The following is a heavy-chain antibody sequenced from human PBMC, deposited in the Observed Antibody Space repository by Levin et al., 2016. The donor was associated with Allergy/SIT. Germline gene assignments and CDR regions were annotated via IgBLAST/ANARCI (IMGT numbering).Heavy chain of an antibody. D-gene: IGHD6-19*01. CDR3: ARATGARYKGGRYQGRYFDY. Sequence: GSLRLSCAVYGGSFSGYYWSWIRQPPGKGLEWIGEINHSGSTNYNPSLKSRVTISVDTSKNQFSLKLSSVTAADTAVYYCARATGARYKGGRYQGRYFDYWGQGTLVTVSS. CDR2: INHSGST. J-gene: IGHJ4*02. V-gene: IGHV4-34*01. CDR1: GGSFSGYY.